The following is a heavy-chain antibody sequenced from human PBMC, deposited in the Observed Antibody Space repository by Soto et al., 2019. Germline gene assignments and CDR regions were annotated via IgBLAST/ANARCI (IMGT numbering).Heavy chain of an antibody. Sequence: QVQLQESGPGLVKPSETLSLTCTVSGGSIRSYYWSWIRQPPGKGLEWIGFIYYTGSTNYSPSLKSRVTISLDTSKNQFSLRLSSATAEDTAVYYCARDISFGYWVQGTLVTVS. D-gene: IGHD3-3*02. J-gene: IGHJ4*02. V-gene: IGHV4-59*01. CDR1: GGSIRSYY. CDR2: IYYTGST. CDR3: ARDISFGY.